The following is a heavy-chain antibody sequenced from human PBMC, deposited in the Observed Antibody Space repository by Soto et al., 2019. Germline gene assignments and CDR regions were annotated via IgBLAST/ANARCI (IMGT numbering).Heavy chain of an antibody. D-gene: IGHD1-26*01. CDR3: AIAVGPFDD. Sequence: QVQLVESGGGVVQPGRSLRLSCAASGFTVSTYGMHWVRQAPGTGLEWVAVIWYDGSHKDYADSVKGRFTISRDNSKNTLYLQMNSLRVEDTGVYYCAIAVGPFDDWGQGTLVAVSS. CDR1: GFTVSTYG. V-gene: IGHV3-33*01. J-gene: IGHJ4*02. CDR2: IWYDGSHK.